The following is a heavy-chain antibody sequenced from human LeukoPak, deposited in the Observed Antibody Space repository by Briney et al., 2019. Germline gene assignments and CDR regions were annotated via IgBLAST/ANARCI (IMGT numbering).Heavy chain of an antibody. D-gene: IGHD3-9*01. CDR2: IRPSGDNT. J-gene: IGHJ5*02. V-gene: IGHV3-23*01. CDR1: GLTFSSYD. CDR3: AKGILRYLFWFDP. Sequence: GGALRLSCADPGLTFSSYDMSWVRQAPGGGLEWVSSIRPSGDNTYYGDSVKGRFTISRDNSKNTLYLQMNSLRADDTAVYYCAKGILRYLFWFDPWGQGTLVTVSS.